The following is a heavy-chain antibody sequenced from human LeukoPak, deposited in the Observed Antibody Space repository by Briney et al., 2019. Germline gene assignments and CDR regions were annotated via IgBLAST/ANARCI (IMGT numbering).Heavy chain of an antibody. D-gene: IGHD6-13*01. Sequence: GGSLRLSCAASGFTFSSYGMHWVRQAPGKGLEWVAFIRYDESNKYYADSVKGRFTISRDNSKNTLYLQVNSLRAEDTAVYYCAKERDTSSWYTSFAYWGQGTLVTVSS. CDR1: GFTFSSYG. J-gene: IGHJ4*02. CDR3: AKERDTSSWYTSFAY. CDR2: IRYDESNK. V-gene: IGHV3-30*02.